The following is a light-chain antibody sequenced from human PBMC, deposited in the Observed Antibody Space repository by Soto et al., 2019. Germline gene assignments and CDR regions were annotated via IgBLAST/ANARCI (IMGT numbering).Light chain of an antibody. CDR3: QHYNSYSEA. CDR1: QTISSW. J-gene: IGKJ1*01. Sequence: DIQLTQSPSTLSGSVGDRVTIPCRASQTISSWLAWYQQKPGKSPKLLIYKASTLKSGVPSRFRGSGSGTEFTLTISRLQPDDFSTYYCQHYNSYSEAFGQGTKVDI. CDR2: KAS. V-gene: IGKV1-5*03.